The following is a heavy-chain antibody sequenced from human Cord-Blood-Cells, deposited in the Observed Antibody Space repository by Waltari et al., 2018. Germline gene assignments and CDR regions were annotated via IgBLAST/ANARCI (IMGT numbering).Heavy chain of an antibody. CDR1: GGSFSGYY. V-gene: IGHV4-34*01. Sequence: QVQLQQWGAGLLKPSETLSLTCAVYGGSFSGYYWSWIRQHPGKGLEWIGEINHSGSTNYNPSLKSRVTISVDTSKNQFSLKLSSVTAADTAVYYCARGRYSSSWYRGKYGYWGQGTLVTVSS. CDR2: INHSGST. D-gene: IGHD6-13*01. J-gene: IGHJ4*02. CDR3: ARGRYSSSWYRGKYGY.